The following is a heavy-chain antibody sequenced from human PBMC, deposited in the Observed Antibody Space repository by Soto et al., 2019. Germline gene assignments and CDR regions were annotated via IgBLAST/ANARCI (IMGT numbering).Heavy chain of an antibody. V-gene: IGHV4-59*01. CDR2: IYYSGST. Sequence: SETLSLTCTVSGGSISSYCWSWIRQPPGKGLEWIGYIYYSGSTNYNPSLKSRVTISVDTSKNQFSLKLSSVTAADTAVYYCARAERGYCTNGVCPSPAFDIWGQGTMVTVSS. CDR1: GGSISSYC. J-gene: IGHJ3*02. CDR3: ARAERGYCTNGVCPSPAFDI. D-gene: IGHD2-8*01.